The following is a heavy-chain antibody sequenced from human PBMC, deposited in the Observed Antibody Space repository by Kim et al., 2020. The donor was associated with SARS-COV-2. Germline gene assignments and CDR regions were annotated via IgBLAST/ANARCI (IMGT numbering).Heavy chain of an antibody. CDR2: ISSSGITI. CDR3: ARSLSVTEYVCDS. D-gene: IGHD3-16*01. Sequence: GGSLRLSCEVSGFTFSDFHMNWVRQAPGKGLEWVSYISSSGITIFYADSVKGRFTISRDNAKKSLYLQMNSLRDEDTAVYYCARSLSVTEYVCDSWGQGTLVTVSS. CDR1: GFTFSDFH. J-gene: IGHJ4*02. V-gene: IGHV3-48*02.